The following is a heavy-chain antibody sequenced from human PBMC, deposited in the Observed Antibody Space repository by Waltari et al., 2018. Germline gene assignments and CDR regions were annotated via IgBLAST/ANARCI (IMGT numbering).Heavy chain of an antibody. CDR2: VSTHTGDT. CDR1: GYTFSRFG. D-gene: IGHD3-10*01. V-gene: IGHV1-18*01. Sequence: QVQLLQSGPEVKQHGASVRVSCKASGYTFSRFGPSWGRAAPGRGREWMGWVSTHTGDTDSAQKFRDRLTMTTDSSTTTVYMYLRSLTSDDTAIYYCAKDRDYASGSPPDFWGQGTLVTVSS. J-gene: IGHJ4*02. CDR3: AKDRDYASGSPPDF.